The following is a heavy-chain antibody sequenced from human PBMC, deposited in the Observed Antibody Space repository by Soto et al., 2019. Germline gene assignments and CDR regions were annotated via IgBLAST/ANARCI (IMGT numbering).Heavy chain of an antibody. CDR1: GGSISSYY. J-gene: IGHJ6*02. CDR2: IYYSGST. Sequence: SETLSLTCTVSGGSISSYYWSWIRQPPGKGLEWIGYIYYSGSTNYNPSLKSRVTISVDTSKNQFSLKLSSVTAADTAVYYCARENLYYYDSISYGMDVWGQGTTVTVSS. CDR3: ARENLYYYDSISYGMDV. D-gene: IGHD3-22*01. V-gene: IGHV4-59*01.